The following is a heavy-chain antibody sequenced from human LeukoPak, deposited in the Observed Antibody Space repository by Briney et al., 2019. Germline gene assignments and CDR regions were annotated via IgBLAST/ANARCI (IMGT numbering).Heavy chain of an antibody. CDR3: ARDGGSGTYSYYFDY. V-gene: IGHV3-21*01. Sequence: GGSLRLSCAASGFSFSSFSMNWVRQDPGKGLEWVSSISSTSIYIYYADSVKGRFTISRDNAKSSLYLQMNSLRAEDTAVYYCARDGGSGTYSYYFDYWGQGTLVTVSS. J-gene: IGHJ4*02. CDR1: GFSFSSFS. D-gene: IGHD3-10*01. CDR2: ISSTSIYI.